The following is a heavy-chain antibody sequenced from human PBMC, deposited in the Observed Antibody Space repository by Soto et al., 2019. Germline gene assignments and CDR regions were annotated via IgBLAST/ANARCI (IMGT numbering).Heavy chain of an antibody. J-gene: IGHJ5*02. V-gene: IGHV3-23*01. CDR1: GFPFNTYA. CDR2: TSNNGNT. D-gene: IGHD2-21*01. Sequence: PGGSLRLSCEASGFPFNTYAMTWFRQVPGMGLEWVSTTSNNGNTDFAESVRGRFTVSRDNSKNILYLQMTNLRVEDAAIYFCAKDLRPGLIVPTKSGFDPWRQGTLVTVSS. CDR3: AKDLRPGLIVPTKSGFDP.